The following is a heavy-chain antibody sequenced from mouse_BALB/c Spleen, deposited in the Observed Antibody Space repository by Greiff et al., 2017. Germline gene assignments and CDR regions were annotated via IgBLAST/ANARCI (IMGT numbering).Heavy chain of an antibody. Sequence: VHVKQSGAELVKPGASVKLSCTASGFNIKDTYMHWVKQRPEQGLEWIGRIDPANGNTKYDPKFQGKATITADTSSNTAYLQLSSLTSEDTAVYYCAGEGVYGNPFAYWDQGTRVTVSAGESFAYWGQGTLVTVSA. J-gene: IGHJ3*01. CDR3: AGEGVYGNPFAYWDQGTRVTVSAGESFAY. V-gene: IGHV14-3*02. CDR2: IDPANGNT. D-gene: IGHD2-10*02. CDR1: GFNIKDTY.